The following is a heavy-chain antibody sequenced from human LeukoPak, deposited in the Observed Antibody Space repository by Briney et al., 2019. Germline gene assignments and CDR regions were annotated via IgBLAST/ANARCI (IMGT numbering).Heavy chain of an antibody. J-gene: IGHJ4*02. Sequence: GGSLRLSCTASGFTFGDYAMSWFRQAPGKGLEWVGFIRSKAYGGTTEYAASVKGRFTISREDSKSIAYLQMNSLKTEDTAVYYCTRGTIFGVVMPDYWGQGTLVTVSS. V-gene: IGHV3-49*03. CDR3: TRGTIFGVVMPDY. CDR2: IRSKAYGGTT. D-gene: IGHD3-3*01. CDR1: GFTFGDYA.